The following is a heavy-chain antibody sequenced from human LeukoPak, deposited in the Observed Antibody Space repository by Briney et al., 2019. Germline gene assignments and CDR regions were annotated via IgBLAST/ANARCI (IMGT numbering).Heavy chain of an antibody. D-gene: IGHD3-16*01. CDR3: AHRMGMGGFDP. V-gene: IGHV2-5*02. Sequence: SGPTLVNPTQTLTLTCTFSGFSLSTSGVGVGWIRQLPGKALEWLALIYWDDDERFSPSLKNRLTITRDTSKNQVVLTMTNMDPVDTATYYCAHRMGMGGFDPWGQGTLVTVSS. J-gene: IGHJ5*02. CDR1: GFSLSTSGVG. CDR2: IYWDDDE.